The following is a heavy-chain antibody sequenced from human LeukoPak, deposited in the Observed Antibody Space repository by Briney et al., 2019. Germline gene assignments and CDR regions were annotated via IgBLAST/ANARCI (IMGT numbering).Heavy chain of an antibody. Sequence: GVSLRLSCAASGFTFSSYGMHWVRQAPGKGLEWVAFIRYDGSNKYFADSVKGRFTISRDNSKNTLYLQMNSPRAEDTAVYYCAKGQSGARIPTSHDYWGQGTLVTVSS. CDR1: GFTFSSYG. D-gene: IGHD5-12*01. J-gene: IGHJ4*02. CDR3: AKGQSGARIPTSHDY. V-gene: IGHV3-30*02. CDR2: IRYDGSNK.